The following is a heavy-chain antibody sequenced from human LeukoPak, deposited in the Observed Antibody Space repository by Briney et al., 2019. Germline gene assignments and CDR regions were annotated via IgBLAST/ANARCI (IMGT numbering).Heavy chain of an antibody. V-gene: IGHV4-39*07. D-gene: IGHD6-19*01. CDR2: INHSGST. CDR3: ARGRRSGWSHFYWYFDL. Sequence: PSETLSLTCTVSGGSISSSGYYWGWIRQPPGKGLEWIGEINHSGSTNYNPSLKSRVTISVDTSKNQFSLKLSSVTAADTAVYYCARGRRSGWSHFYWYFDLWGRGTLVTVSS. J-gene: IGHJ2*01. CDR1: GGSISSSGYY.